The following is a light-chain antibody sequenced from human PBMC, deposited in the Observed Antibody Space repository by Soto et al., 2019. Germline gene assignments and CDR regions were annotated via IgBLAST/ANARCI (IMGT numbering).Light chain of an antibody. CDR1: QSLLHSNGYNY. Sequence: DIVMTQSPLSLPVTPGEPASISCRSSQSLLHSNGYNYLGWYLQKPGQSPQLLIYLGSNRASGVPDRISGSGSGTDFTLKISRVEAEDAGVYYCMQALQTPITFGPGTKVDI. J-gene: IGKJ3*01. CDR3: MQALQTPIT. CDR2: LGS. V-gene: IGKV2-28*01.